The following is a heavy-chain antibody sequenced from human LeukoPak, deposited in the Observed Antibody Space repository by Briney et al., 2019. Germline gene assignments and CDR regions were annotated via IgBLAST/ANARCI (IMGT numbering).Heavy chain of an antibody. CDR1: GFTFSSYE. Sequence: PGGSLRLSCAASGFTFSSYEMNWVRQAPGKGLEWVSSISSSSSYIYYADSMKGRFTISRDNAKNSLYLQMNSLRAEDTAIYYCAHSSGYAYGLDYWGQGTLVTVSS. J-gene: IGHJ4*02. CDR3: AHSSGYAYGLDY. CDR2: ISSSSSYI. V-gene: IGHV3-21*01. D-gene: IGHD5-12*01.